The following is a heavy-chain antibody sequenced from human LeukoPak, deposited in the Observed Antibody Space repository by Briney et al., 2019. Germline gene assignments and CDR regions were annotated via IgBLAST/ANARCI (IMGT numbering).Heavy chain of an antibody. D-gene: IGHD5-18*01. Sequence: SETLSLTCTVSGGSISSYYWSWIRQPPGKGLEWIGFIYYSGSTNYNPSLKSRVTISVDTSKNQFSLKLSSVTAADTAVYYCARGRTGYSYGPASNFDYWGQGTLVTVSS. CDR1: GGSISSYY. CDR3: ARGRTGYSYGPASNFDY. J-gene: IGHJ4*02. CDR2: IYYSGST. V-gene: IGHV4-59*12.